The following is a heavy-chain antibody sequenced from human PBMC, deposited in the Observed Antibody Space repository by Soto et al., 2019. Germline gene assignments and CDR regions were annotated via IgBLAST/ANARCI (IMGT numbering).Heavy chain of an antibody. J-gene: IGHJ6*02. CDR1: GGSISSYY. D-gene: IGHD3-10*01. CDR3: ARVRPLYGSGSYPYYYYGMDV. Sequence: SETLSLTCTVSGGSISSYYWSWIRQPPGKGLEWIGYIYYSGSTNYNPSLKSRVTISVDTSKNQFSLKLSSVTAADTAVYYCARVRPLYGSGSYPYYYYGMDVWGQGTTVTVSS. CDR2: IYYSGST. V-gene: IGHV4-59*12.